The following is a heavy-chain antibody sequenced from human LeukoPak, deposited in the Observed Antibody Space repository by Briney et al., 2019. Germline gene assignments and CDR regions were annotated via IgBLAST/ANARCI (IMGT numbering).Heavy chain of an antibody. J-gene: IGHJ6*02. CDR2: ISAYNGNT. CDR3: ARDPGMVTTPYYYGMDV. CDR1: GYTFTSYG. V-gene: IGHV1-18*01. D-gene: IGHD4-23*01. Sequence: ASVKVSCKASGYTFTSYGISWVRQAPGQGLEWMGWISAYNGNTNYAQKLQGRVTMTTDTSTSTAYMELRSLRSDDTAVYYCARDPGMVTTPYYYGMDVWGQGTRSPSP.